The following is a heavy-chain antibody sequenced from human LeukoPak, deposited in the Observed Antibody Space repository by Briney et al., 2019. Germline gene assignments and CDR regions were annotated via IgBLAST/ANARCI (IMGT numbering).Heavy chain of an antibody. CDR3: ATLTTVTGVDAFDI. CDR2: IYPGDSDT. CDR1: GYSFTSYW. Sequence: ESLKISCNGSGYSFTSYWIGWVRQMPGKGLEWMGIIYPGDSDTRYSPSLQGQVTISADKSISTAYLQWSSLKASDTAMYYCATLTTVTGVDAFDIWGQGTMVTVSS. J-gene: IGHJ3*02. V-gene: IGHV5-51*01. D-gene: IGHD4-17*01.